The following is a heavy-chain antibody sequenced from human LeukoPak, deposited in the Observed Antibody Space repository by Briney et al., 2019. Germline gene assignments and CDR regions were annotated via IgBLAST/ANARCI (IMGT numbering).Heavy chain of an antibody. D-gene: IGHD3-3*01. CDR3: ARVNYDFWSGYSTQYNWFDP. Sequence: ASVKVSCKASGYTFTGYYMHWVRQAPGQGLEWMGWFNPNSGGTNYAQKFQGRVTMTRDTSISTAYMELSRLRSDDTAVYYCARVNYDFWSGYSTQYNWFDPWGQGTLVTVSS. CDR1: GYTFTGYY. CDR2: FNPNSGGT. V-gene: IGHV1-2*02. J-gene: IGHJ5*02.